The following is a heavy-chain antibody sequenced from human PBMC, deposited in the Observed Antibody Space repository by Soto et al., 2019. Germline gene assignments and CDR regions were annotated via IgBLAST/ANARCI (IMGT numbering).Heavy chain of an antibody. CDR3: ATFSITGDTIDAFDI. V-gene: IGHV1-18*01. CDR2: ISPNSGNT. CDR1: GYTFTSYG. J-gene: IGHJ3*02. D-gene: IGHD7-27*01. Sequence: ASVKVSCKASGYTFTSYGISWVRQAPGQGLEWMGWISPNSGNTNYAQKLQGRVTMTTDTSISTAYMELSRLRSDDTAVYYCATFSITGDTIDAFDIWGQGTMVTVSS.